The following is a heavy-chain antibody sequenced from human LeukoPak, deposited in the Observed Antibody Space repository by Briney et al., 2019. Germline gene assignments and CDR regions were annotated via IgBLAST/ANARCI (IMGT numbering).Heavy chain of an antibody. V-gene: IGHV4-39*01. J-gene: IGHJ3*02. D-gene: IGHD2-15*01. Sequence: PSETLSLTCTVSGGSISSSSYYWGWIRQPPGKGLEWIGSIYYSGSTYYNPSLKSRVTISVDTSKNQFSLKLSSVTAADTAVYYCARVVVVVAAHAFDIWGQGTMVSVSS. CDR3: ARVVVVVAAHAFDI. CDR1: GGSISSSSYY. CDR2: IYYSGST.